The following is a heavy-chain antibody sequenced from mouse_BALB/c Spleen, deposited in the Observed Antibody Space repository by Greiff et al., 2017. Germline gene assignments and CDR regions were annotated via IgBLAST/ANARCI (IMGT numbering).Heavy chain of an antibody. D-gene: IGHD4-1*02. V-gene: IGHV2-6-7*01. CDR3: ARDPNWDDYAMDY. J-gene: IGHJ4*01. CDR2: IWGDGST. Sequence: QVQLKQSGPGLVAPSQSLSITCTVSGFSLTGYGVNWVRQPPGKGLEWLGMIWGDGSTDYNSALKSRLSISKDNSKSQVFLKMNSLQTDDTARYYCARDPNWDDYAMDYWGQGTSGTVSS. CDR1: GFSLTGYG.